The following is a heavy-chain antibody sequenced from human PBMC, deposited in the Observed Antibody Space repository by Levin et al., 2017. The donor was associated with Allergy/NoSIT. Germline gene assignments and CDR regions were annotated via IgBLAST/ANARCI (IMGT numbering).Heavy chain of an antibody. CDR2: ISNSGGST. J-gene: IGHJ4*02. D-gene: IGHD6-19*01. CDR1: GFTFNSYG. V-gene: IGHV3-23*01. Sequence: GESLKISCATTGFTFNSYGMSWVRQAPGKGLEWVSGISNSGGSTYYADSVKGRFTISRDNSKNTLYLQMNSLRVEDTAVYYCAPSSGGAAKYYFDYWGQGTLVTVSS. CDR3: APSSGGAAKYYFDY.